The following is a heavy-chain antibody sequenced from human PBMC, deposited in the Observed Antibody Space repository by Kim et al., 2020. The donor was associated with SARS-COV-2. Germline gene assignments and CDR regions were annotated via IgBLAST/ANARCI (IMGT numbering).Heavy chain of an antibody. CDR3: TKRVAEANAFDI. J-gene: IGHJ3*02. CDR1: GLTFSAYS. V-gene: IGHV3-48*04. Sequence: GGSLRLSCAASGLTFSAYSMNWVRQAPGKGLEWISYIGTTSDTIYLADSVRGRFTISRDNAKNSVYLQMNSLRAEDTAMYYCTKRVAEANAFDIWGQGTFVTVSS. CDR2: IGTTSDTI. D-gene: IGHD3-3*01.